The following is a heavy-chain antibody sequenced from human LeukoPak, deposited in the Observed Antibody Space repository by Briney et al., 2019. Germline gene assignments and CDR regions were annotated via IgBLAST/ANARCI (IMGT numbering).Heavy chain of an antibody. CDR3: ARHLRSGAVDY. V-gene: IGHV4-34*01. J-gene: IGHJ4*02. D-gene: IGHD4-17*01. CDR1: GGSFSGYY. Sequence: SETLSLTCAVYGGSFSGYYWSWLRQPPGKGLEWVGEINHSGSTNYNPSLKRRVTISVDTSKNQFSLKLSSVTAADTAVYYCARHLRSGAVDYWGQGTLVTVSS. CDR2: INHSGST.